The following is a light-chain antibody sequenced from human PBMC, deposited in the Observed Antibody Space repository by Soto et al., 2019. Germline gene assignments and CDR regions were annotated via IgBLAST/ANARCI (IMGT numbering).Light chain of an antibody. Sequence: QSVLTQPPSASGTPGQRVSISCSGSSSNIGSNSVQWRQQPPGTAPNLLIYADNQRPSGVPDRFSGSKSGTSASLAITGLQSGDEADYYCAAWDDSLNGFVFGTGTKVTVL. CDR1: SSNIGSNS. J-gene: IGLJ1*01. CDR2: ADN. V-gene: IGLV1-44*01. CDR3: AAWDDSLNGFV.